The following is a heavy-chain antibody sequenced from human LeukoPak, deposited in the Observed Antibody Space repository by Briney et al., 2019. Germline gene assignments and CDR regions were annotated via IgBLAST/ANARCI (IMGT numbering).Heavy chain of an antibody. D-gene: IGHD5-24*01. CDR1: GFTVSSNY. V-gene: IGHV3-7*01. CDR2: INQDESAK. J-gene: IGHJ4*01. Sequence: GGSLRLSCAASGFTVSSNYMSWVRQAPGKGLEWVASINQDESAKFYVDSVRGRFTISRDNAKNSLFLQMNSLRAEDTAFYYCAKLLRDVTIYDFWGHGALVTVSS. CDR3: AKLLRDVTIYDF.